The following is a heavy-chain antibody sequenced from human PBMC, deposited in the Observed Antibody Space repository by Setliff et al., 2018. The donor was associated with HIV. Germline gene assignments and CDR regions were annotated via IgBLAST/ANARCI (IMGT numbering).Heavy chain of an antibody. V-gene: IGHV4-4*02. Sequence: SETLSLTCAVSGGSISSNHWWSWVRQPPGKGLEWIGEMHHSGSNNYNPSLTSRVTLTTDTSTSTSNMELRSLRSDDTAVYYCARTEAYNNYEDYWGQGTQVTVSS. CDR2: MHHSGSN. CDR3: ARTEAYNNYEDY. J-gene: IGHJ4*02. CDR1: GGSISSNHW. D-gene: IGHD3-10*01.